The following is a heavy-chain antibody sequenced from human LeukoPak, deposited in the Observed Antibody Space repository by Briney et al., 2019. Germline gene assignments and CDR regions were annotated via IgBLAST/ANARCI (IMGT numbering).Heavy chain of an antibody. V-gene: IGHV3-7*01. CDR2: IKEDGTEK. D-gene: IGHD3-22*01. J-gene: IGHJ4*02. Sequence: PGGSLRLSCGASGFTFSSYWMTWVRQAPTKGLEWVANIKEDGTEKFYVDSVKGRFTISRDNAKNSLYLQINSLRAEDTAVYYCARDQFSGYYDYWGQGTLVTVSS. CDR1: GFTFSSYW. CDR3: ARDQFSGYYDY.